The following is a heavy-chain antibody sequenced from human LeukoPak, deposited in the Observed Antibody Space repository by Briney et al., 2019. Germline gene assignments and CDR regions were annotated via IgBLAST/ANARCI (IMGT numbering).Heavy chain of an antibody. CDR1: GGSLSSYS. Sequence: SETLSLTCTVSGGSLSSYSWSWIRQPPGKGLEWIGEINHSGSTIYNPSSKSRVTISVDTSKNQVSLKLSSVTAADTAVYYCARGRIASGAYYYYMDVWDKGTTVTVFS. V-gene: IGHV4-34*01. D-gene: IGHD2-21*01. CDR3: ARGRIASGAYYYYMDV. J-gene: IGHJ6*03. CDR2: INHSGST.